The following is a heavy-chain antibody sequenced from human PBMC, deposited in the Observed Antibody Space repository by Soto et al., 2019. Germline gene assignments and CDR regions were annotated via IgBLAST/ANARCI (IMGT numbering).Heavy chain of an antibody. Sequence: SETLSLTSNISGGSISTSSYYWGWIRPPPGKGLEWIGSIYYSGSTYYNPSLKSRVTISVDTSKNQFSLKLSSVTAADTAVYYCARRGYYDSSDFDYWGQGTLVTVSS. V-gene: IGHV4-39*01. D-gene: IGHD3-22*01. CDR2: IYYSGST. CDR3: ARRGYYDSSDFDY. CDR1: GGSISTSSYY. J-gene: IGHJ4*02.